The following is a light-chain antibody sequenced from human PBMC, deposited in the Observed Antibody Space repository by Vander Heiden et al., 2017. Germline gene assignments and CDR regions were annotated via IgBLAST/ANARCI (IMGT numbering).Light chain of an antibody. CDR3: EHLNNLPLT. CDR1: QGISSY. V-gene: IGKV1-9*01. J-gene: IGKJ4*01. Sequence: DIQLTQSPSFLSASVGDRVTITCRASQGISSYLAWYQQTPGKAPKLLISSASALQSGVPSRFSGSGSGTEFTLTINSLQPEDSATFYCEHLNNLPLTFGGGTKVEI. CDR2: SAS.